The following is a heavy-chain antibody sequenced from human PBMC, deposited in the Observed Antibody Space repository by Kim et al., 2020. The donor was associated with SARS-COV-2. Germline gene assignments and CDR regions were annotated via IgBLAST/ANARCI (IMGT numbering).Heavy chain of an antibody. CDR1: GFTFSSYG. CDR2: ISYDGSNK. Sequence: GGSLRLSCAASGFTFSSYGMHWVRQAPGKGLEWVAVISYDGSNKYYADSVKGRFTISRDNSKNTLYLQMNSLRAEDTAVYYCANTRGDYYGSGSYYLDY. J-gene: IGHJ4*01. V-gene: IGHV3-30*18. D-gene: IGHD3-10*01. CDR3: ANTRGDYYGSGSYYLDY.